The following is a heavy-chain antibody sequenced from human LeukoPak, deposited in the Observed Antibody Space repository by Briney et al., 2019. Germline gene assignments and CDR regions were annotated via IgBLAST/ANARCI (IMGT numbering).Heavy chain of an antibody. CDR2: INPSGGST. CDR1: GYTFTSYY. V-gene: IGHV1-46*01. CDR3: ARRGWYYDGSGYPLYYFDY. J-gene: IGHJ4*02. D-gene: IGHD3-22*01. Sequence: ASVKVSCKASGYTFTSYYMRWVRQAPGQGLEWMGIINPSGGSTSYAQKFQGRVTMTRDMSTSTVYMELSSLRSEDTAVYYCARRGWYYDGSGYPLYYFDYWGQGTLVTVSS.